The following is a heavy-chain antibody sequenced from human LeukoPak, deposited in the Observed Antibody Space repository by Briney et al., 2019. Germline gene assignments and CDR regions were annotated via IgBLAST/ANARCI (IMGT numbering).Heavy chain of an antibody. J-gene: IGHJ4*02. V-gene: IGHV3-15*01. CDR2: IKSKTDGGTV. CDR1: GFTFSNVW. CDR3: TKDHGSGSYYFDH. Sequence: GGSVRLSCAASGFTFSNVWMSWVRQAPGKGLEWVGRIKSKTDGGTVDYAATVKGRFTISRDDLKNTLYLEMNSLKTEDTGVYYCTKDHGSGSYYFDHWGQGTLVTVSS. D-gene: IGHD3-10*01.